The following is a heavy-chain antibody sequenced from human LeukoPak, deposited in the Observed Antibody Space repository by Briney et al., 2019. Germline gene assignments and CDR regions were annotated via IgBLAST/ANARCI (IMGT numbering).Heavy chain of an antibody. D-gene: IGHD2-2*02. CDR1: GGSISSSSYY. V-gene: IGHV4-39*01. CDR3: ARRKPAAILKSDRYYYYYYMDV. Sequence: SETLSLTCTVSGGSISSSSYYWGWLRQPPGKGLEWIGSIYYSGSTYYNPSLKSRVTISVDTSKNQFSLKLSSVTAADTAVYYCARRKPAAILKSDRYYYYYYMDVWGKGTTVTVSS. J-gene: IGHJ6*03. CDR2: IYYSGST.